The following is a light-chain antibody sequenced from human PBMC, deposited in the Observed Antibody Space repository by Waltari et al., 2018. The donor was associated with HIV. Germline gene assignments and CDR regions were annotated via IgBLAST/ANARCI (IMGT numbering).Light chain of an antibody. V-gene: IGLV2-14*03. CDR1: TSHGGGHNS. J-gene: IGLJ2*01. CDR3: SSYTNSDTVV. Sequence: QSALTQPAPVSGSPGQSITISCTGTTSHGGGHNSASCYQQHPAKAPHLVILDVSNRPSGVSNRFSGSKSGNTASLTISGLQAEDEAYYYCSSYTNSDTVVFGGGTKVTVL. CDR2: DVS.